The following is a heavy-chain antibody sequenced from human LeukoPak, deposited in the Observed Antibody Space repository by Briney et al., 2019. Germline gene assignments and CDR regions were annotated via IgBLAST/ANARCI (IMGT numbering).Heavy chain of an antibody. D-gene: IGHD3-22*01. CDR3: AREACYYDSSGYRKFDY. V-gene: IGHV4-61*02. CDR1: GGSISSGSYY. J-gene: IGHJ4*02. Sequence: SETLSLTCTVSGGSISSGSYYWSWIRQPAGKGLEWIGRIYSSGSTNYNPSLKSRVTMSVDTSKNQFSLKLSSVTAADTAVYYCAREACYYDSSGYRKFDYWGQGTLVTVSS. CDR2: IYSSGST.